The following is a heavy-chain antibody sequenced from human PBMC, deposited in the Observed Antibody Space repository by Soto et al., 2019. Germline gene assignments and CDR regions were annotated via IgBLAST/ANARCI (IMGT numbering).Heavy chain of an antibody. D-gene: IGHD2-2*01. CDR2: ISYDGSNK. CDR3: ARDRVVPAATLGYYYYRMDV. Sequence: GGSLRLSCAASGFTFSSYAMHWVRQAPGKXLEWVAVISYDGSNKYYADSVKGRFTISRDNSKNTLYLQMNSLRAEDTAVYYCARDRVVPAATLGYYYYRMDVRGQGTTVTVSS. V-gene: IGHV3-30-3*01. J-gene: IGHJ6*02. CDR1: GFTFSSYA.